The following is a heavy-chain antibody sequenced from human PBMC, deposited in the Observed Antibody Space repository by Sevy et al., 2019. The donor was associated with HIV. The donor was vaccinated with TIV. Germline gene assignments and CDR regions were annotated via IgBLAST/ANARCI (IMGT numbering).Heavy chain of an antibody. J-gene: IGHJ4*02. CDR3: ARDGDGGDYFDY. Sequence: GGSLRLSCAASGFTSSSYAMHWVRQAPGKGLEWVAVISYDGSNKYYADSVKGRFTISRDNSKNTLYLQMNSLRAEDTAVYYCARDGDGGDYFDYWGQGTLVTVSS. CDR1: GFTSSSYA. D-gene: IGHD3-16*01. V-gene: IGHV3-30-3*01. CDR2: ISYDGSNK.